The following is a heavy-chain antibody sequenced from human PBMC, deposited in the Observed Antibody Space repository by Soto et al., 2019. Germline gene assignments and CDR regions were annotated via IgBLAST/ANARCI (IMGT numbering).Heavy chain of an antibody. V-gene: IGHV4-31*03. Sequence: SETLSLTCTVSGGSISSGGYYWTWIRQHPGKGLEWIGYIYYSGSTYYNPSLKSRVTISVDTSKNQFSLKVRSVTAVDTAVYYCARRYGGNFDYWGQGTLVTVSS. CDR1: GGSISSGGYY. J-gene: IGHJ4*02. CDR3: ARRYGGNFDY. CDR2: IYYSGST. D-gene: IGHD1-26*01.